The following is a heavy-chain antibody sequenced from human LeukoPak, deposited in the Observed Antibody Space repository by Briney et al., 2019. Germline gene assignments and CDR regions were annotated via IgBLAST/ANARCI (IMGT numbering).Heavy chain of an antibody. CDR3: ASPRGGGRSNYYFDY. D-gene: IGHD1-26*01. V-gene: IGHV4-39*01. J-gene: IGHJ4*02. CDR1: GGSISSGSYY. CDR2: IYYSGST. Sequence: SETLSLTCTVSGGSISSGSYYWGWIRQPPGKGLEWIVSIYYSGSTYYNPSLKSRVTISVDTSKNQLSLKLSSVTAADTAMYYCASPRGGGRSNYYFDYWGQGTLVTVSS.